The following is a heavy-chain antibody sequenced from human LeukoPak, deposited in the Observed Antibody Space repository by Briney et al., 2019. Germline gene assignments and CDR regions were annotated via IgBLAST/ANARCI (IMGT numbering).Heavy chain of an antibody. V-gene: IGHV4-30-2*01. J-gene: IGHJ4*02. CDR3: ASLRPPSRYDY. CDR2: IYHSGST. Sequence: PSQTLSLTCTVSGGSISSGGYYWSWIRQPPGKGLEWIGYIYHSGSTYYNPSLKSRVTISVDRSKNQFSLKLSSVTAADTAVYYCASLRPPSRYDYWGQGTLVTVSS. CDR1: GGSISSGGYY. D-gene: IGHD2-2*01.